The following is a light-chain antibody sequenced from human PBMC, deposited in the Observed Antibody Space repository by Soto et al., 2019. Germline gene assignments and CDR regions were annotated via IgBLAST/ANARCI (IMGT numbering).Light chain of an antibody. J-gene: IGLJ1*01. CDR2: ENN. V-gene: IGLV1-40*01. Sequence: QPVLTQPPSVSEAPGQRVTISCTGSSSNIGAGYEAHWYQQVPGTAPKLLIYENNNRPSGVPDRFSGSKSGTSASLAITGLQGEDEAEYYCQSYDSSLSGYVFGTGTKLTVL. CDR1: SSNIGAGYE. CDR3: QSYDSSLSGYV.